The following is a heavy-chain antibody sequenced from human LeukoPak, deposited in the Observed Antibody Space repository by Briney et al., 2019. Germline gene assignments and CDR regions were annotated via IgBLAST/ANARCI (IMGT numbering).Heavy chain of an antibody. Sequence: GGSLRLSCAAPGFTFSSYAMNWVRQAPGKGLEWVSSISSSSSYIYYADSVKGRFTISRDNAKNSLYLQMNSLRAEDTAVYYCARDRQTYYDIMTGYSDPSYFDYWGQGTLVTVSS. CDR1: GFTFSSYA. J-gene: IGHJ4*02. D-gene: IGHD3-9*01. V-gene: IGHV3-21*01. CDR3: ARDRQTYYDIMTGYSDPSYFDY. CDR2: ISSSSSYI.